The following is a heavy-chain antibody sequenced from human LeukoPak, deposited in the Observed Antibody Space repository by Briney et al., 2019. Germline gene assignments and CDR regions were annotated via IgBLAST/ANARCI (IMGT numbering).Heavy chain of an antibody. J-gene: IGHJ4*02. CDR1: GGSISSYY. D-gene: IGHD6-19*01. Sequence: SETLSLTCTVSGGSISSYYWSWIRQPAGKGLEWIGRIYTSGSTNYNPSLKSRVTMSVDTSKYQFSLKLSSVTAADTAVYYCARSTYSSGWQDFDYWGQGTLVTVSS. CDR3: ARSTYSSGWQDFDY. V-gene: IGHV4-4*07. CDR2: IYTSGST.